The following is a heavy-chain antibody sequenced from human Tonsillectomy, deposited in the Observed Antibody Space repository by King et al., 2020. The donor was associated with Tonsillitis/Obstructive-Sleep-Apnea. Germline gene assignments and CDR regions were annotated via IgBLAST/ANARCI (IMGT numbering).Heavy chain of an antibody. V-gene: IGHV3-33*01. CDR2: IWLDGSNK. CDR3: ARGAWSASTVTTYFDY. J-gene: IGHJ4*02. CDR1: GFTFSNYG. D-gene: IGHD4-17*01. Sequence: VQLVESGGGVVQPGRSLRLSCAASGFTFSNYGMHWVRQAPGKGLEWVAVIWLDGSNKYYVDSVKGRFTISRDNLKNTLYLQMNSLRVEDTAVYYCARGAWSASTVTTYFDYWGQGTLVTVSS.